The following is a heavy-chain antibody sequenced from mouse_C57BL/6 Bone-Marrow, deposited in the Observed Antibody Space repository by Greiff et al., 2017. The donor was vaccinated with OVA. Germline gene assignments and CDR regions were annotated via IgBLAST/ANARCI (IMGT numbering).Heavy chain of an antibody. CDR3: AGCNYAMDY. J-gene: IGHJ4*01. Sequence: EGQLQQSGPELVKPGASVKISCKASGYTFTAPCMNWVKQSHGKSLEWIGDINPNNGGTSYNQKFKGKATLTVDKSSSTAYMELRSLTSEDSAVYYSAGCNYAMDYWGQGTSVTVSS. CDR1: GYTFTAPC. V-gene: IGHV1-26*01. CDR2: INPNNGGT.